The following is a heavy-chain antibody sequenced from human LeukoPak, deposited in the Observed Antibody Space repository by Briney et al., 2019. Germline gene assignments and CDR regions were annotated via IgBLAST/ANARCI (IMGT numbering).Heavy chain of an antibody. J-gene: IGHJ3*02. D-gene: IGHD5-18*01. CDR2: IYTSGST. V-gene: IGHV4-61*02. CDR3: AKEHSGYSYGPLGFDI. CDR1: GGSISSGSYY. Sequence: SETLSLTCTVSGGSISSGSYYWSWIRQPAGKGLEWIGRIYTSGSTNYNPSLKSRVTISVDTSKNQFSLKLNSVTAADTAVYYCAKEHSGYSYGPLGFDIWGQGTMVTVSS.